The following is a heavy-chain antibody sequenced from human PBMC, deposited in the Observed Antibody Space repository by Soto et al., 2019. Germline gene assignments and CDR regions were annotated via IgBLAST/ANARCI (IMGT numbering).Heavy chain of an antibody. Sequence: LRLSCAASGFTFSLYSMIWVRQAPGKGLEWVASITSSSSYIYYEDSLKGRFTISRDNAKNSLFLRLDSLRAEDTAVYFCVRARSTDSRPDYWGQGTLVTVSS. CDR3: VRARSTDSRPDY. J-gene: IGHJ4*02. V-gene: IGHV3-21*01. CDR1: GFTFSLYS. D-gene: IGHD3-22*01. CDR2: ITSSSSYI.